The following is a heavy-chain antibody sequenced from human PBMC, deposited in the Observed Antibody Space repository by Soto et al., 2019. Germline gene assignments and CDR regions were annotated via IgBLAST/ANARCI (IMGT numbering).Heavy chain of an antibody. CDR2: TYYRSKWYN. D-gene: IGHD6-25*01. J-gene: IGHJ4*02. V-gene: IGHV6-1*01. CDR1: GDSVSSNSAA. CDR3: ARDGPKTGVVQRPFDY. Sequence: PSQTLSLTCAISGDSVSSNSAAWNWIRQSPSRGLEWLGRTYYRSKWYNDYAVSVKSRITINPDTSKNQFSLQLNSVTPEDTAVYYCARDGPKTGVVQRPFDYWGQGTLVTVSS.